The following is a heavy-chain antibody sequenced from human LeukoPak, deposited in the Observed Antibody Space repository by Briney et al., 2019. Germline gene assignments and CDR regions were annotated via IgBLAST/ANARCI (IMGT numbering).Heavy chain of an antibody. J-gene: IGHJ4*02. CDR3: ARDSQHLNFDY. Sequence: GGSLRLSCAASGFTFSNYWMNWVRQAPEKGLEWVANIKEDGGEKFYVDSVKGRFIISRDNAKNSLYLQMNSLRAEDTAVYYCARDSQHLNFDYWGQGTLVTVSS. CDR2: IKEDGGEK. CDR1: GFTFSNYW. V-gene: IGHV3-7*04. D-gene: IGHD3-3*02.